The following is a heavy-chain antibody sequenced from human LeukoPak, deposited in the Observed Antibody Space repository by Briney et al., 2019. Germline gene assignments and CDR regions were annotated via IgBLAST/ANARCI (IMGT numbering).Heavy chain of an antibody. CDR1: GFTVSSNY. D-gene: IGHD3-22*01. Sequence: GGSLRLSCAASGFTVSSNYMSWVRQAPGKGLEWVSVIYSGGSTYHADSVKGRFTISRDNSKNTLYLQMNSLRAEDTAVYYCARAGDSSGYYYYYYYGMDVWGQGTAVTVSS. CDR2: IYSGGST. J-gene: IGHJ6*02. V-gene: IGHV3-66*01. CDR3: ARAGDSSGYYYYYYYGMDV.